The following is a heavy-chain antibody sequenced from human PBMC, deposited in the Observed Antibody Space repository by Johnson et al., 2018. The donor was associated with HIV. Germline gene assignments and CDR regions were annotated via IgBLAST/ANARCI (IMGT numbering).Heavy chain of an antibody. CDR3: AKDLRTVKAFDI. J-gene: IGHJ3*02. CDR2: ISYDGGIK. V-gene: IGHV3-30*18. D-gene: IGHD4-17*01. CDR1: GFTFSSYW. Sequence: QVQLVESGGGLVQPGGSLRLSCAASGFTFSSYWMHWVRQAPGKGLVWVALISYDGGIKHYADSVKGRFTISRDNSKNTLYLQMNSLRAEDTAVYYCAKDLRTVKAFDIWGQGTMVTVSS.